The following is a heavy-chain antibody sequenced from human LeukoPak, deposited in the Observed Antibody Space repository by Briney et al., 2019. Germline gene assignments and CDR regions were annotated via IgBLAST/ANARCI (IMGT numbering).Heavy chain of an antibody. V-gene: IGHV4-38-2*01. Sequence: KPSETLSLTCAVSGYSISSGYYWGGIRQPPGKGLEWIGGIYHSGNPYYNPSLKSRVTISVDTSKNQFSLRLRSVTAADTAVYYCARHPLAYYESSGSTGTHFDCWGQGTLVIVSS. J-gene: IGHJ4*02. D-gene: IGHD3-22*01. CDR1: GYSISSGYY. CDR3: ARHPLAYYESSGSTGTHFDC. CDR2: IYHSGNP.